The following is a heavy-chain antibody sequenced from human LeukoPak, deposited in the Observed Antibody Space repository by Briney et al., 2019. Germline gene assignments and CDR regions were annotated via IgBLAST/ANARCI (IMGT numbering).Heavy chain of an antibody. CDR2: IGPTGFGT. J-gene: IGHJ4*02. CDR3: ATVTVGRHYDY. Sequence: GGSLRLSCTTSGLTFSTSGFNWVRQAPGKGLEWVASIGPTGFGTYHADSIKGRFTISRDNANNFLYLQINSLRAEDTAVYYCATVTVGRHYDYWGQGTLVTVSS. D-gene: IGHD1-14*01. V-gene: IGHV3-21*06. CDR1: GLTFSTSG.